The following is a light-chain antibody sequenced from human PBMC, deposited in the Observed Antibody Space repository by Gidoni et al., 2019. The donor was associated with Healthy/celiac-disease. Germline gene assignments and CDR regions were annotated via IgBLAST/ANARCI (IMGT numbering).Light chain of an antibody. J-gene: IGKJ1*01. Sequence: DIQMTQSPSSLSASVGDRVTITCRASQSISSYLNWYQQKPGKAPKLLIYAASSLQSGVPSRVSGSGSGTDFTLTISSLQPEDFATYYCQQSYSTPLWTFXXXTKVEIK. CDR2: AAS. CDR3: QQSYSTPLWT. V-gene: IGKV1-39*01. CDR1: QSISSY.